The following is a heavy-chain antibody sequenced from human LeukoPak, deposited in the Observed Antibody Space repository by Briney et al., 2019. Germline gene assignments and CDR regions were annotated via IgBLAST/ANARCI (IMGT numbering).Heavy chain of an antibody. CDR1: GFTFSSYA. V-gene: IGHV3-30-3*01. Sequence: SGRSLRLSCAASGFTFSSYAMHWVRQAPGKGLEWVAVISYDGSNKYYADSVKGRFTISRDNSKNTLYLQMNSLRAEDTAVYYCARDRGEDRFGEFFPNWFDPWGQGTLVTVSS. CDR2: ISYDGSNK. CDR3: ARDRGEDRFGEFFPNWFDP. D-gene: IGHD3-10*01. J-gene: IGHJ5*02.